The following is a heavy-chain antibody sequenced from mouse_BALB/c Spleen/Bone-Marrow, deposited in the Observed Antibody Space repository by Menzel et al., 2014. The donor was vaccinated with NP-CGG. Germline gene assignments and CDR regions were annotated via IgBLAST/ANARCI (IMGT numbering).Heavy chain of an antibody. D-gene: IGHD1-1*01. Sequence: EVQLQQSGPELVKPGASVKMSCKASGYTFTSYVMHWVKQKPGQGLEWIGYINPYNDGTKYNEKFKGKATLTSYKSSSTAYMELSSLTSEDSAVYYCARRDYYGSSFYWYFDVWGAGTTVTVSS. CDR2: INPYNDGT. CDR3: ARRDYYGSSFYWYFDV. J-gene: IGHJ1*01. CDR1: GYTFTSYV. V-gene: IGHV1-14*01.